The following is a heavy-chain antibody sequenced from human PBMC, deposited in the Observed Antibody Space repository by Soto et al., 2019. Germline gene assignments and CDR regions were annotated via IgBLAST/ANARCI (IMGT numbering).Heavy chain of an antibody. V-gene: IGHV3-30*18. Sequence: QGQLVESGGGVVQPGRSLRLSCAASGFTFSSYGMDWVRQAPGKGLEWVAVISYAGGNKYYADPVKGRFTISRDNSENTLHLQMNSLRAEDTAVYYCAKAATVTTRYYGSDVWGQGTTVTVSS. CDR1: GFTFSSYG. D-gene: IGHD4-17*01. CDR3: AKAATVTTRYYGSDV. CDR2: ISYAGGNK. J-gene: IGHJ6*02.